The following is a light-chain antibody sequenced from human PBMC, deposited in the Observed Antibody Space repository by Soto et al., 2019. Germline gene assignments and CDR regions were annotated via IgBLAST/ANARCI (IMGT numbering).Light chain of an antibody. CDR1: QSISSY. V-gene: IGKV1-39*01. CDR3: QQSYSTPIT. J-gene: IGKJ5*01. Sequence: DIQITHSPTPPSASVRDRITLTCRASQSISSYLNWYQQKPGKAPKLLIYAASSLQSGVPSRFSGSGSGTDFTLTISSLQPEDFATYYCQQSYSTPITFGQGTRLEIK. CDR2: AAS.